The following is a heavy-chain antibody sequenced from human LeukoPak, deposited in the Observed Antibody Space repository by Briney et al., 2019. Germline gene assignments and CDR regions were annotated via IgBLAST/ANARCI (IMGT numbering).Heavy chain of an antibody. CDR2: IIPIFGTA. V-gene: IGHV1-69*13. Sequence: ASVKVSCKASGGTFSSYAISCVRQAPGQGLERMGGIIPIFGTAIYAQKFQGRVTITPDESTSTAYMELSSLRSEDTAVYYCARDALSGSFFDYRGQGTLVTVSS. J-gene: IGHJ4*02. D-gene: IGHD3-10*01. CDR3: ARDALSGSFFDY. CDR1: GGTFSSYA.